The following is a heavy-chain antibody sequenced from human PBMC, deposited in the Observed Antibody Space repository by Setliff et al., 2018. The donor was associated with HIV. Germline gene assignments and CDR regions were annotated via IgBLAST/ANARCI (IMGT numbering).Heavy chain of an antibody. D-gene: IGHD3-10*01. J-gene: IGHJ4*02. CDR2: IYSSGST. V-gene: IGHV4-4*09. CDR1: GGSISGHY. CDR3: ARAYFGSGIYY. Sequence: SETLSLTCTVSGGSISGHYWSWIRQPPGRGLEWIGYIYSSGSTNFNPSLKSRVTISVDTSKNQFSLKLYSVTAADTAVYYCARAYFGSGIYYWGQGTLVTVSS.